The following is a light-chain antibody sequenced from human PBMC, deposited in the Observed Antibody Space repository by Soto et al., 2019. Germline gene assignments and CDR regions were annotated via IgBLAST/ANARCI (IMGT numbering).Light chain of an antibody. CDR1: SSDIGLYNY. J-gene: IGLJ2*01. CDR3: TSYTNSNTLI. V-gene: IGLV2-14*01. Sequence: QSVLTQPASVSGSPGQSVTISCTGTSSDIGLYNYVSWYQQHPAKAPKLMVYDVTHRPSGVSNRFSGSKSGNTASLTISGLLVEYEADYYCTSYTNSNTLIFGGGTKLTVL. CDR2: DVT.